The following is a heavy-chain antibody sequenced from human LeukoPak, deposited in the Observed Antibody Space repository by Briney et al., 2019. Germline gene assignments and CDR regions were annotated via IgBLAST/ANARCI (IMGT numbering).Heavy chain of an antibody. CDR1: GFTFSSYS. J-gene: IGHJ3*02. Sequence: GGSLRLSCAASGFTFSSYSMNWVRQAPGKGLEWVSSISSSSSYIYYADSVKGRFTISRDNAKNSLYLQMNSLRAEDTAVYYCARDSSGEDAFDIWGQGTMVTVFS. CDR2: ISSSSSYI. D-gene: IGHD7-27*01. CDR3: ARDSSGEDAFDI. V-gene: IGHV3-21*01.